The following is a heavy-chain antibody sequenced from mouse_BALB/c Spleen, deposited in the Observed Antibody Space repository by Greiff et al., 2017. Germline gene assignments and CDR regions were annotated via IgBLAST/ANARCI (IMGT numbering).Heavy chain of an antibody. CDR3: ARSGNYVPMDY. CDR2: ISYSGST. D-gene: IGHD2-1*01. Sequence: EVQLVESGPGLVKPSQSLSLTCTVTGYSITSDYAWNWIRQFPGNKLEWMGYISYSGSTSYNPSLKSRISITRDTSKNQFFLQLNSVTTEDTATYYCARSGNYVPMDYWGQGTSVTVSS. J-gene: IGHJ4*01. V-gene: IGHV3-2*02. CDR1: GYSITSDYA.